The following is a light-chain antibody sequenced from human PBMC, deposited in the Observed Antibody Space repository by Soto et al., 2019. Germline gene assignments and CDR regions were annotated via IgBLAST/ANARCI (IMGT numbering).Light chain of an antibody. V-gene: IGKV1-5*03. J-gene: IGKJ1*01. CDR2: KAS. Sequence: DIPMTQSPSTLSASVGDRVTITCRASQSISSWLAWYQQKPRKAPKLLIYKASSLESGVPSRFSGSGSGTEFTLTISSLQPEDFATYYCQQYNSYPRTFGQGTKVEIK. CDR1: QSISSW. CDR3: QQYNSYPRT.